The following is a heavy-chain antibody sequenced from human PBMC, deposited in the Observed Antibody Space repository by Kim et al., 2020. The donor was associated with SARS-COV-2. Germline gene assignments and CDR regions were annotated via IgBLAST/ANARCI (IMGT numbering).Heavy chain of an antibody. D-gene: IGHD5-12*01. V-gene: IGHV3-11*06. CDR3: ARVGLEARYGGYGGGMDV. Sequence: SRFTISRDNAKNSLYLQMNSLRAEETAVYYCARVGLEARYGGYGGGMDVWGKGTTVTVSS. J-gene: IGHJ6*04.